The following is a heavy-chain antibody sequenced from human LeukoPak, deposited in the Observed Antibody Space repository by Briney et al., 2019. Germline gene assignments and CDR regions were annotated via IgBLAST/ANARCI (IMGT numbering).Heavy chain of an antibody. J-gene: IGHJ4*02. CDR1: EFTFSNYA. D-gene: IGHD2-15*01. Sequence: GGSLRLSCAASEFTFSNYAMNWVRQAPGKGLEWVSLIYSGGSTYYADSVMGRSTISRDKSNNTLYLQMNSLRAEDTAVYYCATGGRSGVAFESWGQGTLVTVSS. V-gene: IGHV3-23*03. CDR3: ATGGRSGVAFES. CDR2: IYSGGST.